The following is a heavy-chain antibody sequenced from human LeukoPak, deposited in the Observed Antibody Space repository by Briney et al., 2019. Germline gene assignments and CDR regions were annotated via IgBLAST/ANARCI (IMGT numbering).Heavy chain of an antibody. D-gene: IGHD5-12*01. V-gene: IGHV6-1*01. J-gene: IGHJ4*02. CDR2: TYYRSKWYT. CDR1: GDSVSSNSAA. CDR3: ARGYSGYLVN. Sequence: SQTLSLTCAISGDSVSSNSAAGNWIRQSPSRGLEWLGRTYYRSKWYTYYAVSVKSRITINPDTSKNQFSLQLYSVTPDDTAVYYCARGYSGYLVNWGQGILVTVSS.